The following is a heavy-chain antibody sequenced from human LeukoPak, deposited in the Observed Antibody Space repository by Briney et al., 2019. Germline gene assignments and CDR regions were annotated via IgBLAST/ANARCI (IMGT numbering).Heavy chain of an antibody. Sequence: GGSLRLSCAASGLSFSNAWMNWVRQAPGKGLEWVGRIMDKNYGAKVDCAAPVNGRFTISRDDSKNTLYLQMNSLKTEDTAVYYCTTDRKKKGDYWGQGTLVTVSS. CDR3: TTDRKKKGDY. CDR1: GLSFSNAW. CDR2: IMDKNYGAKV. V-gene: IGHV3-15*07. J-gene: IGHJ4*02.